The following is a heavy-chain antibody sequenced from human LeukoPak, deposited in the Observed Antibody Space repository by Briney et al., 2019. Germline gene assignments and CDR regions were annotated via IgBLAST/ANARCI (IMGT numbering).Heavy chain of an antibody. CDR2: IWFDGSKT. D-gene: IGHD3-22*01. CDR1: GFTFSNYG. Sequence: GGSLRLSCAASGFTFSNYGMHWVRQAPGKGPEWVAVIWFDGSKTYHADSVKGRFTISRDNSKNTLYLQMNSLRAEDTAVYYCARARGYDGSDYYYGFFDYWGQGTLVTVSS. CDR3: ARARGYDGSDYYYGFFDY. V-gene: IGHV3-33*01. J-gene: IGHJ4*02.